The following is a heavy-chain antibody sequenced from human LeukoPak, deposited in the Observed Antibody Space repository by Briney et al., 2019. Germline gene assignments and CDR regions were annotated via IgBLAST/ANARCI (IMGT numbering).Heavy chain of an antibody. V-gene: IGHV3-53*01. Sequence: PGGSLRLSCAASGFTVDSNYLSWVRQAPGKGLEWVSVIYSGGSTYYADSAKGRFTISRDNSKNTLYLHMNSLRAEDTAIYYCAGGKTFDIWGQGTMVTVSS. CDR2: IYSGGST. J-gene: IGHJ3*02. CDR1: GFTVDSNY. CDR3: AGGKTFDI.